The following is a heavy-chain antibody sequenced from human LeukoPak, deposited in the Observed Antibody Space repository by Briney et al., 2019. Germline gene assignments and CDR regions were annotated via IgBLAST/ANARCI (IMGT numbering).Heavy chain of an antibody. CDR1: GFTFSSYA. V-gene: IGHV3-30-3*01. CDR3: ARDREMTTVTTYEFGINN. J-gene: IGHJ4*02. Sequence: GGSLRLSCAASGFTFSSYAMHWVRQAPGKGLEWVAVISYDGSNKYYADSVKGRFTISRDNSKNTLYLQMNSLRAEDTAVYYCARDREMTTVTTYEFGINNWGQGTLVTVSS. D-gene: IGHD4-17*01. CDR2: ISYDGSNK.